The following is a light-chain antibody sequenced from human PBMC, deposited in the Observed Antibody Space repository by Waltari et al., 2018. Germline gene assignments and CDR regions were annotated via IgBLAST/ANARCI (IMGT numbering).Light chain of an antibody. CDR1: SNEVGSYNL. V-gene: IGLV2-23*02. CDR3: SSYAGSTTLVI. CDR2: EVT. Sequence: QSALTQPASVSGSPGQSITISCTGTSNEVGSYNLVSWYQQYPGKAPTLLIYEVTKRPSGVSSRFSGSKSGNTASLTISGLQAEDEADYYCSSYAGSTTLVIFGGGTKLTV. J-gene: IGLJ2*01.